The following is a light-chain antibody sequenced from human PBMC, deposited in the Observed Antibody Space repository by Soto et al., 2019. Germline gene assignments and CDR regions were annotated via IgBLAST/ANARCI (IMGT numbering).Light chain of an antibody. J-gene: IGLJ1*01. CDR1: SSDVGGYNY. V-gene: IGLV2-11*01. CDR2: DVT. Sequence: QSALTQPRSVSGSPGQSVTISCTGTSSDVGGYNYVSWYQQHPGKAPKLMIYDVTKRPSGVPDRFSGSKSGNTASLTISGLQAEGEADYYCCSFSGSPYVFGSGTKLTVL. CDR3: CSFSGSPYV.